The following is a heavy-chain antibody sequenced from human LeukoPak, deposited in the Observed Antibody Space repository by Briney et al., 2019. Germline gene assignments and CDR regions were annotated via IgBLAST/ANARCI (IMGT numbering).Heavy chain of an antibody. Sequence: GGSLRLSCAASGFTFSSYAMSWVRQAPGKGLEWVSAISGSGGSTYYADSVKGRFTISRDNSKNTLYLQMNSLRAEDTAVYYCAKTIGVAGTSSEYYYYGMDVWGQGTTVTVSS. CDR2: ISGSGGST. CDR3: AKTIGVAGTSSEYYYYGMDV. V-gene: IGHV3-23*01. D-gene: IGHD6-19*01. J-gene: IGHJ6*02. CDR1: GFTFSSYA.